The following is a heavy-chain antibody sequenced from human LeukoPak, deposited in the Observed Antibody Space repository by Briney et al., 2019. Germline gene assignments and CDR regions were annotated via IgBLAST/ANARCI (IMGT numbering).Heavy chain of an antibody. Sequence: GRSLRLSCAASGFTFSSYAMSWVRQAPGKGLEWVSAISGSGGSTYYADSVKGQFTISRDNSKNTLYLQMNSLRAEDTAVYYCAKHYGSGSYYTSYDYWGQGTLVTVSS. J-gene: IGHJ4*02. V-gene: IGHV3-23*01. CDR2: ISGSGGST. CDR1: GFTFSSYA. D-gene: IGHD3-10*01. CDR3: AKHYGSGSYYTSYDY.